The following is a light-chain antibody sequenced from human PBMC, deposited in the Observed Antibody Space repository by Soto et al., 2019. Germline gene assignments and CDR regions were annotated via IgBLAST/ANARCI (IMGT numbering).Light chain of an antibody. CDR2: LDV. CDR1: NLGDKY. J-gene: IGLJ3*02. CDR3: QAWDSSTNWV. V-gene: IGLV3-1*01. Sequence: SYELTQPPSVSVSPGQTASITCSGDNLGDKYACWYQQKPGQSPVLVIYLDVKRPSGIPERFSGSNSGNTATLTISGTQAMDEADYYCQAWDSSTNWVFGGGTKLTVL.